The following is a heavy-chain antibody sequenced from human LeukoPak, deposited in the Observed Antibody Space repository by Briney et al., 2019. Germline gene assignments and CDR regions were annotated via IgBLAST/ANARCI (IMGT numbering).Heavy chain of an antibody. Sequence: GGALKISWKGSGSSFTSYWIGWGRQLPGKGLEGRGIIYPGESDTRYSPSFQGQVTTSADKSISTAYLQWSGLKASDTAMYYCARVPLPMGATDYWGQGTLVTVSS. D-gene: IGHD1-26*01. CDR1: GSSFTSYW. V-gene: IGHV5-51*01. CDR2: IYPGESDT. J-gene: IGHJ4*02. CDR3: ARVPLPMGATDY.